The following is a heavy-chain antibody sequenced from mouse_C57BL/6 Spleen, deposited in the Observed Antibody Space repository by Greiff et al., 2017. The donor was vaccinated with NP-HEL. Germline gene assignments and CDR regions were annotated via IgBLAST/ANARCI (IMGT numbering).Heavy chain of an antibody. Sequence: EVKLEESGPGLVKPSQSLSLTCSVTGYSITSGYYWNWIRQFPGNKLEWMGYISYDGSNNYNPSLKNRISITRDTSKNQFFLKLNSVTTEDTATYYCARRSGYYAMDYWGQGTSVTVSS. CDR3: ARRSGYYAMDY. D-gene: IGHD3-2*02. V-gene: IGHV3-6*01. CDR2: ISYDGSN. CDR1: GYSITSGYY. J-gene: IGHJ4*01.